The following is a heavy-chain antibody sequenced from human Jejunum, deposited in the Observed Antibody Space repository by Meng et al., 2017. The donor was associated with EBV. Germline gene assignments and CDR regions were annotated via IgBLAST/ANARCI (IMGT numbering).Heavy chain of an antibody. D-gene: IGHD5-12*01. J-gene: IGHJ5*01. CDR2: IYWDDDK. CDR1: GFSLTTSGVS. Sequence: QITLKESGPTLVKATQTLTLTCPFSGFSLTTSGVSVGWIRQPPGKALEWLALIYWDDDKRYSPSLKSRLTITKDTPRNQVVLTMTNMDLVDTATYYCAHTLTDDVDQKLRWFNSWGQGTLVTVAS. V-gene: IGHV2-5*02. CDR3: AHTLTDDVDQKLRWFNS.